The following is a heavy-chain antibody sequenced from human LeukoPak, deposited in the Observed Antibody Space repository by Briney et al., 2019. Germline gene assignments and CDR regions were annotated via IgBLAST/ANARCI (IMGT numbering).Heavy chain of an antibody. CDR3: AKSQWFGEFPY. V-gene: IGHV3-21*04. J-gene: IGHJ4*02. D-gene: IGHD3-10*01. CDR1: GFTFSSYS. Sequence: PGGSLRLSCAASGFTFSSYSMNWVRQAPGKGLEWVSSISSSSSYIYYADSVKGRFTISRDNSKNTLYLQMNSLRAEDTAVYYCAKSQWFGEFPYWGQGTLVTVSS. CDR2: ISSSSSYI.